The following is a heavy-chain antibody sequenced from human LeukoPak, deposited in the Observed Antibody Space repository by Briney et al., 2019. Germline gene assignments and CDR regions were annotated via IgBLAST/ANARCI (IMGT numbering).Heavy chain of an antibody. Sequence: PGGSLRLSCAASGFTFSSYAVSWVRQAPGKGLEWVSAISGSGGSTYYADSVKGRFTISRDNSKNTLYLQMNSLRAEDTAVYYCAKDLYSHYYDSSAIDYWGQGTLVTVSS. CDR1: GFTFSSYA. J-gene: IGHJ4*02. D-gene: IGHD3-22*01. V-gene: IGHV3-23*01. CDR3: AKDLYSHYYDSSAIDY. CDR2: ISGSGGST.